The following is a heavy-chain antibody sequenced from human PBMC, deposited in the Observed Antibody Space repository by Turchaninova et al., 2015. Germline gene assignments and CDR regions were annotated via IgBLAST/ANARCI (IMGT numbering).Heavy chain of an antibody. Sequence: EVQMVDSGGGLVQPGGSLRLSCEAYGFTFGNYAMRWVRQTLGKGLEWVSTISGPGTGTNYADSVRGRFTVSRDNPKSTLSLHMSSLRAEDSAIYYCVGGNRGYDYWGQGSLVTVSS. D-gene: IGHD1-14*01. CDR1: GFTFGNYA. J-gene: IGHJ4*02. CDR3: VGGNRGYDY. CDR2: ISGPGTGT. V-gene: IGHV3-23*04.